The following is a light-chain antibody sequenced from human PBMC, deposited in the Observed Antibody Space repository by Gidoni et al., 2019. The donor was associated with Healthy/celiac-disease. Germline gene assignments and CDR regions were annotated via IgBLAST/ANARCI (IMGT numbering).Light chain of an antibody. J-gene: IGKJ2*01. CDR3: QQYNNWPLYT. Sequence: EIVLTPSPATLSVSPGERATLSSRASQSVSSNLAWYQQKPGQAPRLLIYGASTRATGIPARFSGSGSGTEFTLTISSLQSEDFAVYYCQQYNNWPLYTLGQGTKLEIK. CDR1: QSVSSN. CDR2: GAS. V-gene: IGKV3-15*01.